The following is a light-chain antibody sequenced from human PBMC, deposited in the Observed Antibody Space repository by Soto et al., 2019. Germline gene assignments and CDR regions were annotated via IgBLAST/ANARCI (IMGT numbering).Light chain of an antibody. CDR1: QSISSW. CDR3: QQYNSYLYT. V-gene: IGKV1-5*01. CDR2: DAS. J-gene: IGKJ2*01. Sequence: DIQMTQSPSTLSASVGDRVTITCRASQSISSWLAWYQQKPGKAPKLLIYDASSLEIGVPSRFSGSGSGTEFTLTISRLQPDDFATYYCQQYNSYLYTFGQGTKLEIK.